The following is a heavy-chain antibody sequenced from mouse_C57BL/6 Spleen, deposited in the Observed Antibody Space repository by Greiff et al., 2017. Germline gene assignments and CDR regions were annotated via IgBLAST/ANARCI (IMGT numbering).Heavy chain of an antibody. V-gene: IGHV1-55*01. CDR1: GYTFTSYW. Sequence: QVQLQQSGAELVKPGASVKMSCKASGYTFTSYWITWVKQRPGQGLEWIGDIYPGSGSTNYNEKFKSKATLTVDTSSSTAYMQLSSLTSEDSAVYYCARLYYGSSYGQFAYWGQGTLVTVSA. CDR3: ARLYYGSSYGQFAY. J-gene: IGHJ3*01. CDR2: IYPGSGST. D-gene: IGHD1-1*01.